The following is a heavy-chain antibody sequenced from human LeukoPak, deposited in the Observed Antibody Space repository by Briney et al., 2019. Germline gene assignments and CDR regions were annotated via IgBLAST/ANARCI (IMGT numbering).Heavy chain of an antibody. CDR2: ISYDGSNK. CDR1: GFTFSSYG. J-gene: IGHJ5*02. CDR3: ARDVGSWIQLSWESYNWFDP. Sequence: GRSLRLSCAASGFTFSSYGMHWVRQAPGKGLEWVAVISYDGSNKYYADSVKGRFTISRDNSKNTLYLQMNSLRAEDTAVYYCARDVGSWIQLSWESYNWFDPWGQGTLVTVSS. D-gene: IGHD5-18*01. V-gene: IGHV3-30*05.